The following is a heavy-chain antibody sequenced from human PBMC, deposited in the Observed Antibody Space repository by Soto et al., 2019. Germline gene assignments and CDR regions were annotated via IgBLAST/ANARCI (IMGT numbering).Heavy chain of an antibody. Sequence: PSETLSLTCTVSGDSISSGSYWGWLRQPPGEGPEWFASICHGGTTFYNPSLKSRISISVDNSKNQFSLRLTSVSAADTATYYCARVHVMVVAWSTFDYWGRGTLVTVSS. J-gene: IGHJ4*03. CDR3: ARVHVMVVAWSTFDY. V-gene: IGHV4-38-2*02. CDR2: ICHGGTT. CDR1: GDSISSGSY. D-gene: IGHD3-10*01.